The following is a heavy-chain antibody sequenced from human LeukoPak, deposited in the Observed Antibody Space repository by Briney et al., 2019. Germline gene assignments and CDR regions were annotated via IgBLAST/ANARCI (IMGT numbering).Heavy chain of an antibody. J-gene: IGHJ4*02. D-gene: IGHD5-24*01. CDR1: GLIFSSYS. V-gene: IGHV3-21*01. CDR2: ITSSSSYI. Sequence: GGSLRLSCAASGLIFSSYSMNSVRQAPGKGLEWVSSITSSSSYIYYADSVKGRFTISRDNAKNSLYLQMNSLRAEDTAVYYCARAFADGYNSSPFDYWGQGTLVTVSS. CDR3: ARAFADGYNSSPFDY.